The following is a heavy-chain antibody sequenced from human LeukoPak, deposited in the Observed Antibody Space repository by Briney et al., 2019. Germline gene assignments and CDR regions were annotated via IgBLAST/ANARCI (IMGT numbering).Heavy chain of an antibody. CDR1: GFTFSSYW. CDR3: AREWGGPGLRYSSGLF. V-gene: IGHV3-7*01. D-gene: IGHD2-15*01. J-gene: IGHJ4*02. CDR2: IKQDGSEK. Sequence: PGGSLRLSCAASGFTFSSYWMSWVRQAPGKGLEWVANIKQDGSEKYYVDSVKGRFTVSRDNAKNSMYLQMNSLRAEDTAVYHCAREWGGPGLRYSSGLFWGQGTLVTVSS.